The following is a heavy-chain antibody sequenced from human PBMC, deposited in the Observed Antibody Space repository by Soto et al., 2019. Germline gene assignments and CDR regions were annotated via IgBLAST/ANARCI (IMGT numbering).Heavy chain of an antibody. D-gene: IGHD6-19*01. J-gene: IGHJ6*02. CDR2: IYSGGST. CDR1: GFTFSSYA. CDR3: ARDVAVAGTKKPYYYYYGMDV. Sequence: PGGSLRLSCAASGFTFSSYAMSWVRQAPGKGLEWVSVIYSGGSTYYADSVKGRFTISRDNSKNTLYLQMNSLRAEDTAVYYCARDVAVAGTKKPYYYYYGMDVWGQGTTVTVSS. V-gene: IGHV3-53*01.